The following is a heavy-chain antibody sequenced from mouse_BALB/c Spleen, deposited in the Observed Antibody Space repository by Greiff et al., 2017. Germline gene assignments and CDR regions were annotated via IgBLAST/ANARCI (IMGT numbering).Heavy chain of an antibody. Sequence: EVKVVESGGGLVKPGGSLKLSCAASGFTFSSYAMSWVRQTPEKRLEWVASISSGGSTYYPDSVKGRFTISRDNARNILYLQMSSLRSEDTAMYYCARYYDEAMDYWGQGTTLTVSS. CDR3: ARYYDEAMDY. D-gene: IGHD2-4*01. CDR1: GFTFSSYA. CDR2: ISSGGST. V-gene: IGHV5-6-5*01. J-gene: IGHJ4*01.